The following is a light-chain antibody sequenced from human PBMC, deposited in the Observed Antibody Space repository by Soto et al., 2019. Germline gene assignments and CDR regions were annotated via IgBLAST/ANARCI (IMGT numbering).Light chain of an antibody. CDR1: SSDVGGYNY. CDR3: SSYAGSNNYV. V-gene: IGLV2-8*01. Sequence: QSALTQPPSASGSPGQSVTISCTGTSSDVGGYNYVSWYQQHPGKAPKLMIYEVSKRPSGVPDRFSGSKSGNTASLTVSGLQAEYEADYYCSSYAGSNNYVFGTGTKVTGL. CDR2: EVS. J-gene: IGLJ1*01.